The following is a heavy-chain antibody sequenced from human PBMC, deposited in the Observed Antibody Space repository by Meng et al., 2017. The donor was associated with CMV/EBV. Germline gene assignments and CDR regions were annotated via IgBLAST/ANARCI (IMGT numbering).Heavy chain of an antibody. D-gene: IGHD3-3*01. Sequence: GSLRLSCAFYGGSFNGYYWSWIRQPPGKGREWIGEINHSGSTNYNPSLKSRVTISVDTSKNQFSLKLSSVTAADTAVYYCARGAYDFWSGKDDYWGQGTLVTVSS. J-gene: IGHJ4*02. CDR2: INHSGST. V-gene: IGHV4-34*01. CDR3: ARGAYDFWSGKDDY. CDR1: GGSFNGYY.